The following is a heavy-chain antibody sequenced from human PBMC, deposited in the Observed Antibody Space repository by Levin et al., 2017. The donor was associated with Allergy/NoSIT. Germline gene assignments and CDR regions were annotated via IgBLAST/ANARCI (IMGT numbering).Heavy chain of an antibody. CDR3: ARAIGVVIPAAMMGAYYFDY. Sequence: GESPKISCQGSGYSFITYWIGWVRQMPGKGLEWMGIIYPGDSDTRYSPSFQGQVTISADKSISTAYLQWSSLEASDTAMYYCARAIGVVIPAAMMGAYYFDYWGQGTLVTVSS. CDR1: GYSFITYW. V-gene: IGHV5-51*01. D-gene: IGHD2-2*01. CDR2: IYPGDSDT. J-gene: IGHJ4*02.